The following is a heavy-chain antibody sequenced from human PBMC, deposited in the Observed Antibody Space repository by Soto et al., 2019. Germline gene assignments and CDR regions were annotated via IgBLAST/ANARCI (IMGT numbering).Heavy chain of an antibody. V-gene: IGHV4-59*01. Sequence: PSETLSLTCTVSGGSISSYYWSRIRQPPGKGLEWIGYIYYSGSTNYNPSLKSRVTISVDTSKNQFSLKLSSVTAADTAVYYCARALHYCSSTSCYYYYYGMDVWGQGTTVTVSS. CDR2: IYYSGST. CDR3: ARALHYCSSTSCYYYYYGMDV. D-gene: IGHD2-2*01. CDR1: GGSISSYY. J-gene: IGHJ6*02.